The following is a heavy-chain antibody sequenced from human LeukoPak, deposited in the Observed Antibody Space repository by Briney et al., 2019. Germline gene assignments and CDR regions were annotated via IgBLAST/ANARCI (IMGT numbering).Heavy chain of an antibody. Sequence: GASVKVSCKASGYTFTGYYMHWVRQAPGQGLEWMGWINPNSGGTNYAQKFQGRVTMTRDTSISTAYMELSRLRSDDTAVYYCARGAMRDWLSPIDYWGQGTLVTVSS. CDR3: ARGAMRDWLSPIDY. CDR1: GYTFTGYY. CDR2: INPNSGGT. D-gene: IGHD3/OR15-3a*01. V-gene: IGHV1-2*02. J-gene: IGHJ4*02.